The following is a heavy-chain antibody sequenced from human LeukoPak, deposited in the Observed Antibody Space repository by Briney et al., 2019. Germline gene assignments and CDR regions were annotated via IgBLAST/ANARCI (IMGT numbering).Heavy chain of an antibody. J-gene: IGHJ4*02. CDR1: GFSFGSYP. CDR2: ISETGGVT. D-gene: IGHD6-6*01. Sequence: PGGSLRLSCVVSGFSFGSYPMSWVRQAPGKGLEWVSVISETGGVTHYADSMKGRFTISRDNIKNTLNLQMNSLGAEDTAIYYCARDSSHYLGSSDYWGQGTLVTVSS. V-gene: IGHV3-23*01. CDR3: ARDSSHYLGSSDY.